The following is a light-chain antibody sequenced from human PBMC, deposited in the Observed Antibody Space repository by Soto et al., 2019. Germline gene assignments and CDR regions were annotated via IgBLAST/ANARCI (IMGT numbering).Light chain of an antibody. CDR1: QSVLYSSNNKNY. CDR3: QQYYNNALI. V-gene: IGKV4-1*01. Sequence: DIVMTQSPDSLAVSLGERATINCKSSQSVLYSSNNKNYLAWYQQKPGQPPKLLIYWASTRESGVPDSFSGSWSRTDLNLTIRSLQAEDVAVYYCQQYYNNALIFVEGTKVGVK. J-gene: IGKJ4*01. CDR2: WAS.